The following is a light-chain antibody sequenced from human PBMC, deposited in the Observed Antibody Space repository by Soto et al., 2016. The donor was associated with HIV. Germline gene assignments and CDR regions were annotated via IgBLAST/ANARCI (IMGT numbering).Light chain of an antibody. Sequence: DIQMTQSPSSLSASVGDRVTITCRASQDINTFLAWYQQKPGKAPKLLVSGASRWESGVPSRFIGSGYGTTYTLTIRSLQPEDFATYYCQQYSSNPRTFGQGTKLNI. CDR3: QQYSSNPRT. J-gene: IGKJ2*02. CDR2: GAS. V-gene: IGKV1-NL1*01. CDR1: QDINTF.